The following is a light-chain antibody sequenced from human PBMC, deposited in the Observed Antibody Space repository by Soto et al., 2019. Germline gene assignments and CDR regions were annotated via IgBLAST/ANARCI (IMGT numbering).Light chain of an antibody. Sequence: EIVLTQSPGTLYLSPGERATLSCRASQSFSTSYLAWYQQKPGQAPRLLIYGASSRATGIPDRFSGSGSGTDFTLTISRLEPEDFAVYYCEQYGSSPPLTFGGGTKVEIK. V-gene: IGKV3-20*01. CDR3: EQYGSSPPLT. CDR1: QSFSTSY. CDR2: GAS. J-gene: IGKJ4*01.